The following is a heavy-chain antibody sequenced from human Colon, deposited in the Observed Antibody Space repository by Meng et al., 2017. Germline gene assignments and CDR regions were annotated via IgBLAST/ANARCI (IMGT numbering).Heavy chain of an antibody. D-gene: IGHD2-2*01. CDR1: WGSIGSSNG. J-gene: IGHJ4*02. Sequence: GCGHGMWPPSGPPSPTRAVSWGSIGSSNGCSWARQPPGKGLEWIGEIYHGGSTHYNPSLKSRVTISVDKSKNQFSLKLSSVTAADTAVYYCASGRKYCSSTSCYGQFDYWGQGTLVTVSS. V-gene: IGHV4-4*02. CDR2: IYHGGST. CDR3: ASGRKYCSSTSCYGQFDY.